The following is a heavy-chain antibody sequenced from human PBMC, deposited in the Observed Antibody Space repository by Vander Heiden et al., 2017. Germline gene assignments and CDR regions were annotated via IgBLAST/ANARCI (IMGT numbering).Heavy chain of an antibody. CDR3: ARVSNRDYYYGMDV. CDR1: GFPFSSYD. D-gene: IGHD7-27*01. CDR2: IGTAGDT. V-gene: IGHV3-13*01. J-gene: IGHJ6*02. Sequence: EVQLVESGGGLVQPGGSLRLSCAASGFPFSSYDMHWVRQATGKGLEWVSAIGTAGDTYYPGSVKGRFTISRENAKNSLYLQMNSLRAGDTAVYYCARVSNRDYYYGMDVWGQGTTVTVSS.